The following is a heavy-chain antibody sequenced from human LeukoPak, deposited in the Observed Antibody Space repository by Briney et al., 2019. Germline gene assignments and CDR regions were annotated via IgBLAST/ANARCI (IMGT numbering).Heavy chain of an antibody. CDR3: ARDPGPGYDSNGYYYDY. J-gene: IGHJ4*02. CDR1: GGSISSYY. Sequence: SETLSLTCTVSGGSISSYYWSWIRQPPGKGLEWIGYIYYSGSTNYNPSLKSRVTISVDTSKNQFSLKLSSVTAADTAVYYCARDPGPGYDSNGYYYDYWGQGTLVTVSS. CDR2: IYYSGST. D-gene: IGHD3-22*01. V-gene: IGHV4-59*01.